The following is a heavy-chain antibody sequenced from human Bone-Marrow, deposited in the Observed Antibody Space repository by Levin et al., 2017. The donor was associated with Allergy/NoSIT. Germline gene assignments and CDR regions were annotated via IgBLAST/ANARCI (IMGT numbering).Heavy chain of an antibody. V-gene: IGHV3-13*01. Sequence: LSLTCAASGFTFSSYDMHWVRQATGKGLEWVSAIGTAGDTYYPGSVKGRFTISRENAKNSLYLQMNSLRAGDTAVYYCARGGRYDYIWGSYRPDAFDIWGQGTMVTVSS. CDR2: IGTAGDT. D-gene: IGHD3-16*02. CDR3: ARGGRYDYIWGSYRPDAFDI. CDR1: GFTFSSYD. J-gene: IGHJ3*02.